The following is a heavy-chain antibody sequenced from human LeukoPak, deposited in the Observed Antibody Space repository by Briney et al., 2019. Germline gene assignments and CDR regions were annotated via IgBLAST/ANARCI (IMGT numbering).Heavy chain of an antibody. CDR2: IHSSGST. V-gene: IGHV4-38-2*02. CDR3: ARILARQFTSFSDSRPYSYYYMDV. J-gene: IGHJ6*03. D-gene: IGHD2-21*01. CDR1: GYSISSGYY. Sequence: PSETLSLTCTVSGYSISSGYYWGWIRQPPGKGLEWIATIHSSGSTYSNPSLKSRVTISVHTSKNQLSLKLISLTVADTAVYYCARILARQFTSFSDSRPYSYYYMDVWGKGTTVTVSS.